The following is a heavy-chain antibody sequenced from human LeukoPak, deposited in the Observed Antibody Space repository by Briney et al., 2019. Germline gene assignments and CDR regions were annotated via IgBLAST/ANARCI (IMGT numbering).Heavy chain of an antibody. J-gene: IGHJ4*02. Sequence: GGSLSLSCAASGFTFSSYSMNWVRQAPGKGLEWVSSISSSSSYIYYADSVKGRFTISRDNAKNSLYLQMNSLRAEDTAVYYCARGGVGATGYFDYWGQGTLVTVSS. D-gene: IGHD1-26*01. CDR2: ISSSSSYI. CDR1: GFTFSSYS. V-gene: IGHV3-21*01. CDR3: ARGGVGATGYFDY.